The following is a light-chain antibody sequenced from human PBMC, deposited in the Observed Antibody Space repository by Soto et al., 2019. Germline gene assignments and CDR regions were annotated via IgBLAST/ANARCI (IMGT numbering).Light chain of an antibody. Sequence: QSVLTQPASVSGSPGQSITISCTGTSSDVGGYNYVSWYQQHPPKAPKPMIYDVSNRPSGVSDRFSGSKSGNTASLTISGLQAEDEADYYCYSYTTSSTYVFGTGTKVTVL. CDR2: DVS. CDR3: YSYTTSSTYV. CDR1: SSDVGGYNY. V-gene: IGLV2-14*01. J-gene: IGLJ1*01.